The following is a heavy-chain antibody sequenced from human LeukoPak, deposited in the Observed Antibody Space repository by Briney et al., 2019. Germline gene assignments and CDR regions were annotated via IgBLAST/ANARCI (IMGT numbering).Heavy chain of an antibody. CDR2: ISYDGSNK. CDR1: GFTFSSYA. J-gene: IGHJ4*02. D-gene: IGHD4-17*01. CDR3: AREHDYGSYFDY. V-gene: IGHV3-30*04. Sequence: GGSLRLSCAASGFTFSSYAMHWVRQAPGKGLEWVAVISYDGSNKYYADSVKGRFTISRDNSKNTLYLQMNSLRAEDTAVYYCAREHDYGSYFDYWGQGTLVTVSS.